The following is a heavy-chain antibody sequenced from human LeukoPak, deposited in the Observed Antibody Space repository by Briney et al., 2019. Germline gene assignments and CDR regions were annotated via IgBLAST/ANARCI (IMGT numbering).Heavy chain of an antibody. D-gene: IGHD6-13*01. V-gene: IGHV1-8*03. CDR3: AKGGSSSWIDY. CDR1: GYPFTNYD. CDR2: LNTYSGDT. J-gene: IGHJ4*02. Sequence: ASVKVCFKASGYPFTNYDIDWVRQAPGQGLEWMGWLNTYSGDTGYAQKFRGRVTITRNTSISTAYMEVSSLRSEDTAVDYCAKGGSSSWIDYWGQGTLVTVSS.